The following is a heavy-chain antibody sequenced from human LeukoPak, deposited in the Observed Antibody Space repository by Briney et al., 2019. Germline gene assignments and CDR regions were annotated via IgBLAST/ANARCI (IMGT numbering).Heavy chain of an antibody. CDR1: GYSFTTYY. CDR2: IRPSGGTT. Sequence: ASVKVSCKASGYSFTTYYIHWVRLAPGQGLQWVGLIRPSGGTTIYAQNFQGRVTMTRDTSTSTVYMELSSLRSDDTAVYYCARLEGMAATMGDWGQGTLVTVSS. V-gene: IGHV1-46*01. CDR3: ARLEGMAATMGD. J-gene: IGHJ4*02. D-gene: IGHD5-12*01.